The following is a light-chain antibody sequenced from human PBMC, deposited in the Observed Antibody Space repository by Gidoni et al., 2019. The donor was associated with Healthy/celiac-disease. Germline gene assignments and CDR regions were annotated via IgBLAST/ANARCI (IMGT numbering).Light chain of an antibody. CDR3: QQSYSTPPT. V-gene: IGKV1-39*01. CDR1: QSISSY. CDR2: AAS. Sequence: DIQMTQSPSSLSASVGDRVTITCRASQSISSYLNWYQQKPGKAPKLLIYAASSLQSGVPSRFSGRGSGTEFTLTISSLQPEDFAYYYCQQSYSTPPTFGQGTKVEIK. J-gene: IGKJ1*01.